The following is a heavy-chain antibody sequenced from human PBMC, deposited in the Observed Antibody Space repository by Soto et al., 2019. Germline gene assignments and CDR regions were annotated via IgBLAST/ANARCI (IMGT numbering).Heavy chain of an antibody. CDR3: ARVGPEGTQGSSGLDY. CDR1: GGSFSGYY. CDR2: INHSGST. V-gene: IGHV4-34*01. D-gene: IGHD1-26*01. Sequence: QVQLQQWGAGLLKPSETLSLTCAVYGGSFSGYYWSWIRQPPVKGLEWIGEINHSGSTNYNQSLNSRVTISVDTSKKQLPLKLSSVTAADTAVYYCARVGPEGTQGSSGLDYWGQRTLVTVSS. J-gene: IGHJ4*02.